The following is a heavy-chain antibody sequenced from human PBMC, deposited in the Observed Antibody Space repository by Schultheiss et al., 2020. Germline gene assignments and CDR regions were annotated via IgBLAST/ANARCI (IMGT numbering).Heavy chain of an antibody. D-gene: IGHD2-15*01. J-gene: IGHJ4*02. CDR2: ISYDGSNK. Sequence: GESLKISCAASGFTFSNAWMNWVRQAPGKGLEWVAVISYDGSNKYYADSVKGRFTISRDNYKNTLYLQMNSLRADDTAVYYCTRDSWDINNYFVYWGQGTLVTVAS. CDR3: TRDSWDINNYFVY. V-gene: IGHV3-30*07. CDR1: GFTFSNAW.